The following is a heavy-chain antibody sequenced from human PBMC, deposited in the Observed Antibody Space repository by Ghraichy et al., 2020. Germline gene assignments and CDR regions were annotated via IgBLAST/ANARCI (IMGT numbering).Heavy chain of an antibody. CDR2: ISSNGGST. J-gene: IGHJ6*02. V-gene: IGHV3-64*01. D-gene: IGHD5-18*01. Sequence: EGSLRLSCAASGFTFSSYAMHWVRQAPGKGLEYVSAISSNGGSTYYANSVKGRFTISRDNSKNTLYLQMGSLRAEDMAVYYCARGGYSVRYGMDVWGQGTMVTVSS. CDR3: ARGGYSVRYGMDV. CDR1: GFTFSSYA.